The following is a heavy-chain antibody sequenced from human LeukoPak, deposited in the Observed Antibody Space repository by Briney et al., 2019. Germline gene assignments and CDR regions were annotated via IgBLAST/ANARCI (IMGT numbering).Heavy chain of an antibody. V-gene: IGHV3-23*01. CDR3: ASQPAVIDLDY. D-gene: IGHD2-21*01. J-gene: IGHJ4*02. CDR1: GFTFSSHA. CDR2: ISGSGGST. Sequence: GGSLRLSCAASGFTFSSHAMSWVRQAPGKGLEWVSAISGSGGSTYYADSVKGRFTISRDNAKNSLYLQKNSLRVDDTAIYYCASQPAVIDLDYWGQGILVTVSS.